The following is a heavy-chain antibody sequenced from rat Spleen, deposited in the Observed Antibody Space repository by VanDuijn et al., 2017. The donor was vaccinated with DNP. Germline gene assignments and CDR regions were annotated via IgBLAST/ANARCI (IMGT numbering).Heavy chain of an antibody. CDR2: ISYDGRET. J-gene: IGHJ2*01. D-gene: IGHD1-10*01. Sequence: EVQLVESGGGLVQPGRSMKLSCAASGFTFSDYYMAWVRQAPKKGLEWVATISYDGRETYYRDSVKGRFTISRDNAKSTQYLQMDSLRSEETAAYYCTRALITTIFDYWGQGVMVTVSS. V-gene: IGHV5-7*01. CDR1: GFTFSDYY. CDR3: TRALITTIFDY.